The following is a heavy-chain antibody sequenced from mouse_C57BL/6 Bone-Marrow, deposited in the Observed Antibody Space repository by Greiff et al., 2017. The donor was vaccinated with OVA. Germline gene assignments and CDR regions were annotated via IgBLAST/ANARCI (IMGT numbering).Heavy chain of an antibody. CDR2: IHPNSGST. CDR1: GYTFTSYW. D-gene: IGHD1-1*01. V-gene: IGHV1-64*01. J-gene: IGHJ1*03. CDR3: AAYYYGTFYWYFDV. Sequence: QVQLKQSGAELVKPGASVKVSCKASGYTFTSYWMHWVKQRPGQGLEWIGMIHPNSGSTNYNEKFKSKATLTVDKSSSTAYMQLSSLTSEDSAVYYCAAYYYGTFYWYFDVWGTGTTVTVSS.